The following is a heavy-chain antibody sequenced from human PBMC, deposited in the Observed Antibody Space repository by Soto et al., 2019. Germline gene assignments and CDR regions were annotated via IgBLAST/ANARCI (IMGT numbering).Heavy chain of an antibody. CDR2: INPTGDNK. J-gene: IGHJ4*02. Sequence: EASVKVSCKASGYTFTSNYVHWVRQAPGQGLEWMAVINPTGDNKAYAPKFEGRLTLTTDTSTSTMYMELSSLRSDDTAVYYCARDKITGILDYWGQGTLVTVSS. V-gene: IGHV1-46*01. D-gene: IGHD1-20*01. CDR1: GYTFTSNY. CDR3: ARDKITGILDY.